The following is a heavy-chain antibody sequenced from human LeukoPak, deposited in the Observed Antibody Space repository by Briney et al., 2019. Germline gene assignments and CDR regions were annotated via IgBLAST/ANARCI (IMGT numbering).Heavy chain of an antibody. CDR3: ARDGGYSSGWYFV. CDR1: GFTFSSYW. Sequence: GGSLRLSCAASGFTFSSYWMTWVRQAPGKGLEWVANIRQDGSEKNYVDSVEGRFTISRDNAKNSLYLQMNSLRAEDTAVYYCARDGGYSSGWYFVWGQGTLVTVSS. J-gene: IGHJ4*02. CDR2: IRQDGSEK. D-gene: IGHD6-19*01. V-gene: IGHV3-7*03.